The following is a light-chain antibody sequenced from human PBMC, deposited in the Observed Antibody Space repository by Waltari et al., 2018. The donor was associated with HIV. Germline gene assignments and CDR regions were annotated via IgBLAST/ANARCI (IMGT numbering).Light chain of an antibody. CDR3: LLSYSGARV. CDR1: TGAVTSDHY. Sequence: QAVVTQEPSLTVSPGGTVTLTCASSTGAVTSDHYPYWFQQTPGQAPRTLIYDTTTKHAWTPARFSGSLLGGKAALTLSGAQPEDEAEYYCLLSYSGARVFGGGTKLTVL. J-gene: IGLJ2*01. V-gene: IGLV7-46*01. CDR2: DTT.